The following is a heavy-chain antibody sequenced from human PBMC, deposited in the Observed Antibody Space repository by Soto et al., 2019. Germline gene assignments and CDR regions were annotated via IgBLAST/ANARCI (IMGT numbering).Heavy chain of an antibody. CDR1: GFTVSSNY. J-gene: IGHJ4*02. CDR3: ARESLVGPGYFDY. CDR2: MYSGGST. Sequence: EVQLVESGGGLIQPGGSLRLSCAASGFTVSSNYMSWVRQAPGKGLEWVSVMYSGGSTYYADSVKGRFTISRDNSKNTLYLQMNSLRAEDTAVYYCARESLVGPGYFDYWGQGTLFTVSS. V-gene: IGHV3-53*01.